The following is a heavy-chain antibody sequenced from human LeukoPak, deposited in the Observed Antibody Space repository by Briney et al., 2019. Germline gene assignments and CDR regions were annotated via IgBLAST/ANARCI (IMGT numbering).Heavy chain of an antibody. CDR2: ISGSGGST. V-gene: IGHV3-23*01. J-gene: IGHJ4*02. CDR1: GFTFSSYA. D-gene: IGHD2-15*01. CDR3: AKDSCSGGSCYEDY. Sequence: GGSLRLSCAASGFTFSSYAMSWVRQAPGKGLEWVSGISGSGGSTYYADSVKGRFTISRDNSKKTLYLQMNSLTAEDTAVYYCAKDSCSGGSCYEDYRGQGTLVTVSP.